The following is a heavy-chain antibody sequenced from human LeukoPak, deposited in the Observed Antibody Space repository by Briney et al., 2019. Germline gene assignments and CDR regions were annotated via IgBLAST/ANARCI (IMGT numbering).Heavy chain of an antibody. CDR2: IYYSGST. D-gene: IGHD3-10*01. J-gene: IGHJ4*02. V-gene: IGHV4-59*08. CDR3: AGERIWFGEFDY. Sequence: SETLSLTCTVSGGSISSYYWSWIRQPPGKGLEWIGYIYYSGSTNYSPSLKSRVTISVDTSKNQFSLKLSSVTAADTAVYYCAGERIWFGEFDYWGQGTLVTVSS. CDR1: GGSISSYY.